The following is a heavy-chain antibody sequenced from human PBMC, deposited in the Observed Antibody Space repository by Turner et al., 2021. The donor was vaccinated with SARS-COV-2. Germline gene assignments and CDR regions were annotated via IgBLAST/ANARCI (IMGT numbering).Heavy chain of an antibody. CDR3: ARELTNNWFDP. CDR2: IYYRGST. Sequence: QILLQASGPGLVKPSETLSLTCTVSGASINSYYWAWIRQPPGKRLEWIGYIYYRGSTNYNPSLKSRVTMSVDTSKNQFSLKLTSVTAADTAVYFCARELTNNWFDPWGQGTLVTVSS. D-gene: IGHD3-10*01. V-gene: IGHV4-59*01. CDR1: GASINSYY. J-gene: IGHJ5*02.